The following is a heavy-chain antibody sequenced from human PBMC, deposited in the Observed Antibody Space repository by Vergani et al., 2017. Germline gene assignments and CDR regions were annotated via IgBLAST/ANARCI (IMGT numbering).Heavy chain of an antibody. CDR1: GFTFSSYG. CDR3: AKDLTWFFYGDDAAPFDY. CDR2: ISYDGSNK. J-gene: IGHJ4*02. D-gene: IGHD4-17*01. Sequence: QVQLVESGGGVVQPGRSLRLSCAASGFTFSSYGMHWVRPAPGKGLEWVAVISYDGSNKYYADSVKGRFTTSRDNSKNPLYLQMNSLRAEDTAVCYCAKDLTWFFYGDDAAPFDYWGQGTLVTVSA. V-gene: IGHV3-30*18.